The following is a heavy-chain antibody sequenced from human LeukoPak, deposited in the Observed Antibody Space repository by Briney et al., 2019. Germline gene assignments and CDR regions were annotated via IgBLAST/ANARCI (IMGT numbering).Heavy chain of an antibody. CDR1: GGSISSYY. CDR3: ASDQGPPRDYFDY. CDR2: IYYSGST. V-gene: IGHV4-59*01. J-gene: IGHJ4*02. Sequence: SETLSLTCTVSGGSISSYYWSWIRQPPGKGLEWIGYIYYSGSTNYNPFLKSRVTISVDTSKNQFSLKLSSVTAADTAVYYCASDQGPPRDYFDYWGQGTLVTVSS.